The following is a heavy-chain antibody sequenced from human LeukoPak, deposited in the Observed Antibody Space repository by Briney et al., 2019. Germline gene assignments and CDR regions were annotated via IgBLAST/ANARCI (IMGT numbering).Heavy chain of an antibody. V-gene: IGHV3-23*01. CDR2: ISGSGGST. CDR1: GFTFSSYA. D-gene: IGHD3-22*01. J-gene: IGHJ4*02. Sequence: GGSLRLSCAASGFTFSSYAMSWVRQAPGKGLEWVSAISGSGGSTYYADSVKGRFTISRDNAKNSLYLQMNSLRAEDTAVYYCARVRSYYDSSGYYPNIVDYWGQGTLVTVSS. CDR3: ARVRSYYDSSGYYPNIVDY.